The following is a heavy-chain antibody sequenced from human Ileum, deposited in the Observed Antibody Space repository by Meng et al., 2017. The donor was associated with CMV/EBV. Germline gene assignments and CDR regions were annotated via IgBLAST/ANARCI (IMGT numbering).Heavy chain of an antibody. Sequence: GESLKISCAASGFTFSRYKMNWVRQAPGKGLEWVSSISSGSYYIYYADSVKGRFTISRENAKNSLFLQMNSLRAEDTAVYYCARDPDVLFRAEGVYFDYWGQGTLVTVSS. D-gene: IGHD2-21*01. CDR1: GFTFSRYK. V-gene: IGHV3-21*06. CDR2: ISSGSYYI. CDR3: ARDPDVLFRAEGVYFDY. J-gene: IGHJ4*02.